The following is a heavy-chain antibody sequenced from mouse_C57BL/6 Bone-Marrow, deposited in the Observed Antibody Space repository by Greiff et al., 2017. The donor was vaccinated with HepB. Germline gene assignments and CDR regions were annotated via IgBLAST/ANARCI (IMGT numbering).Heavy chain of an antibody. CDR1: GFSLTSYG. CDR3: ARKWVGSSYWYFDV. Sequence: VHLVESGPGLVQPSQSLYITCTVSGFSLTSYGVHWVRQSPGKGLEWLGMLWDGGSTDDNAALISRLSISKDNSKGQVFFKMSSLLADDTAIYYGARKWVGSSYWYFDVWGTGTTVTVSS. V-gene: IGHV2-2*01. J-gene: IGHJ1*03. CDR2: LWDGGST. D-gene: IGHD1-1*01.